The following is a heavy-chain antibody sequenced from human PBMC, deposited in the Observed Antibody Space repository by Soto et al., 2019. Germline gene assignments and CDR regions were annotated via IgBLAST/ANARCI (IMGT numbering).Heavy chain of an antibody. CDR1: GGSFSGYY. V-gene: IGHV4-34*01. CDR3: ARGLSFSGYYYYMDV. Sequence: QVQLQQWGAGLLKPSETLSLTCAVYGGSFSGYYWSWIRQPPGKGLEWIGETNPGGSTNYNPSLKSRVTISGDTSKNQFSLKLSSVTAADTAVYYCARGLSFSGYYYYMDVWGKGTTVTVSS. J-gene: IGHJ6*03. D-gene: IGHD3-3*02. CDR2: TNPGGST.